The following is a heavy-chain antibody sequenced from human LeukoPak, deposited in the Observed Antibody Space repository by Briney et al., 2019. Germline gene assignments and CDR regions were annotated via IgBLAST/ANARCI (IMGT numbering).Heavy chain of an antibody. CDR1: GFTFSSYA. J-gene: IGHJ4*02. CDR3: ARDLRANFDY. V-gene: IGHV3-48*04. D-gene: IGHD3-9*01. CDR2: ISSSGSTI. Sequence: GGSLRLSCAASGFTFSSYAMSWVRQAPGKGLEWVSYISSSGSTIYYADSVKGRFTISRDNAKNSLYLQMNSLRAEDTAVYYCARDLRANFDYWGQGTLVTVSS.